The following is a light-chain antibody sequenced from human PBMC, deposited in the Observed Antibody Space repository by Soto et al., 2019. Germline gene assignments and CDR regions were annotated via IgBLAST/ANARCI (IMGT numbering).Light chain of an antibody. Sequence: IVITQPPATLSVSPGERATPSCRSSQSVSSNLAWYQQKPGQAPRLLIYGASTRATGIPARFSGSGSGTEFTLTISSLQSEDFAVYYCQQYNNWPPDALGQGTKVDIK. CDR3: QQYNNWPPDA. CDR2: GAS. J-gene: IGKJ1*01. V-gene: IGKV3-15*01. CDR1: QSVSSN.